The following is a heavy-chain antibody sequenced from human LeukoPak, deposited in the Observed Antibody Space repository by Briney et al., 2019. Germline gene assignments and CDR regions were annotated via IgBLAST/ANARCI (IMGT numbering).Heavy chain of an antibody. CDR3: ASFSASRRDYGGLFDY. D-gene: IGHD4-23*01. J-gene: IGHJ4*02. CDR1: GFTFSSYS. CDR2: ISSSSSYI. V-gene: IGHV3-21*01. Sequence: GGSLRLSCAASGFTFSSYSMNWVRQAPGKGLEWVSSISSSSSYIYYADSVKGRFTISRDNAKNSLYPQMNSLRAEDTAVYYCASFSASRRDYGGLFDYWGQGTLVTVSS.